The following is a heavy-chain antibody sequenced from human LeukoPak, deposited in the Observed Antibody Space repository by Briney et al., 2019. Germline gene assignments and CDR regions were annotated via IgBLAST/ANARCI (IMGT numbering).Heavy chain of an antibody. CDR3: ARGGKWDVTPFDY. V-gene: IGHV3-23*01. CDR2: ISGGGGST. Sequence: GGSLRLSCAASGFTFTSYSMNWVRQAPGKGLEWVSTISGGGGSTYYADSVKGRFTISRDNSKNTLYLQVNSLRAEDTAVYYCARGGKWDVTPFDYWGQGTLVTISS. D-gene: IGHD1-26*01. CDR1: GFTFTSYS. J-gene: IGHJ4*02.